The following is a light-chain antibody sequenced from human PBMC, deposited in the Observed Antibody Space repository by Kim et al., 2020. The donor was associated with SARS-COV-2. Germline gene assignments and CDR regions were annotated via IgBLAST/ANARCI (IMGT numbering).Light chain of an antibody. CDR2: GNN. V-gene: IGLV1-40*01. CDR1: TSNIGAGYD. Sequence: QSVLTQPPSVSGAPGQRVTISCTGSTSNIGAGYDVHWYQQLPPTAPKLLIYGNNNRPSGVLDRFSGSKSGTSASLAITGLQAEDEADYYCQSYDSTLSGYVFGSGTQVTVL. J-gene: IGLJ1*01. CDR3: QSYDSTLSGYV.